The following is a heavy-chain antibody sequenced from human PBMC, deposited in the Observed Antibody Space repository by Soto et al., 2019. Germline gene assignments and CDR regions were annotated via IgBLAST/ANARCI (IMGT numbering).Heavy chain of an antibody. CDR1: GFTFGTYA. CDR2: ISASGDIT. D-gene: IGHD1-7*01. V-gene: IGHV3-23*01. J-gene: IGHJ4*02. Sequence: PVGSLRLSCAASGFTFGTYAMSWVRQAPGKGLEWVSVISASGDITYSADSVKGRFTISRDNSKNTLYLQMNSLRAEDTAVYYCAKVYWTITGTTYDYFDYWGQGSLVTVSS. CDR3: AKVYWTITGTTYDYFDY.